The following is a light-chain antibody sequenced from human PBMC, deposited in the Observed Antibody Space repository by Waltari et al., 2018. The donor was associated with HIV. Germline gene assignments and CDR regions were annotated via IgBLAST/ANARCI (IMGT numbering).Light chain of an antibody. V-gene: IGLV3-21*02. Sequence: SYVLTQPPSVSVAPGQTARITCGGNKIGSKSVHWYQQKTGQAPVLVVYDDSDRPSGIPERFSGSNSGNTATLTISRVEAGEEADYYCQVWDSSSDHVVFGGGTKLTVL. J-gene: IGLJ2*01. CDR1: KIGSKS. CDR2: DDS. CDR3: QVWDSSSDHVV.